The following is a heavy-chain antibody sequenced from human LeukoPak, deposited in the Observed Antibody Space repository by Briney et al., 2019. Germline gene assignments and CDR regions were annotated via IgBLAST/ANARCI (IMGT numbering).Heavy chain of an antibody. J-gene: IGHJ4*02. D-gene: IGHD1-26*01. CDR1: GFTFSSYW. Sequence: GGSLRLSCAASGFTFSSYWMHWVRQAPGKGLVWVSRINTDGSSTSYADSVKGRFTISRDNAKNTLYLQMNSLRAEDTAVYYCARDPSVSPVSGTIDYWGQGILVTVSS. V-gene: IGHV3-74*01. CDR3: ARDPSVSPVSGTIDY. CDR2: INTDGSST.